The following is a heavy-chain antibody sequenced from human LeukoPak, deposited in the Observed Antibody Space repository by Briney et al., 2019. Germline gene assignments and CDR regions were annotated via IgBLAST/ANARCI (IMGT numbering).Heavy chain of an antibody. D-gene: IGHD2-2*01. V-gene: IGHV3-30*02. J-gene: IGHJ1*01. CDR2: IRYDGSNK. Sequence: GGSLRLSCAASEFTFSSFDMHWVRQAPGKGLEWVAFIRYDGSNKYYADSVKGRFTISRDNSKNTLYLQMNSLRAEDTAVFYCAKVLGGLCSSTSCSLQHWGKGTLVTVSS. CDR1: EFTFSSFD. CDR3: AKVLGGLCSSTSCSLQH.